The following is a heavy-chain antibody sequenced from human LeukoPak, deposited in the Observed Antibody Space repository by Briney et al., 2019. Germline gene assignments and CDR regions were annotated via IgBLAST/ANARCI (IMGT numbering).Heavy chain of an antibody. CDR3: ARASSWYSNWFDP. D-gene: IGHD6-13*01. Sequence: SETLSLTCAVYGGSFSGYYWSWIRQPPGKGLEWIGEINHSGSTNYNPSLRSRVTISVDTSKNQFSLKLSSVTAADTAVYYCARASSWYSNWFDPWGQGTLVTVSS. CDR1: GGSFSGYY. V-gene: IGHV4-34*01. CDR2: INHSGST. J-gene: IGHJ5*02.